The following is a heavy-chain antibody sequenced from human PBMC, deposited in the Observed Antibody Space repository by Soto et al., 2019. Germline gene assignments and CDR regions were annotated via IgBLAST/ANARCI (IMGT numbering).Heavy chain of an antibody. J-gene: IGHJ4*02. CDR1: GGSISSYY. V-gene: IGHV4-59*01. CDR2: IYYSGST. CDR3: ARAWGYYFDY. D-gene: IGHD3-16*01. Sequence: QVQLQESGPGLVKPSETLSLTCTVSGGSISSYYWSWIRQPPGKGLERIGYIYYSGSTNYNPSLKSRVTISVDTSKNQFSLKLSSVTAADTAVYYCARAWGYYFDYWGQGTLVTVSS.